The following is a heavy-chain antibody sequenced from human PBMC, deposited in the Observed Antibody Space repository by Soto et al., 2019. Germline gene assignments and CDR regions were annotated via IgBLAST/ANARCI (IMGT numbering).Heavy chain of an antibody. CDR1: GYTFTSYG. CDR3: ARPSSTYYDCWSGYYPANYGMDV. J-gene: IGHJ6*02. D-gene: IGHD3-3*01. Sequence: ASVKVSCKASGYTFTSYGISWVRQAPGQGLEWMGWISAYNGNTNYAQKLQGRVTMTTDTSTSTAYTELRSLRSDDTAVYYCARPSSTYYDCWSGYYPANYGMDVSGQGTTVTRLL. CDR2: ISAYNGNT. V-gene: IGHV1-18*01.